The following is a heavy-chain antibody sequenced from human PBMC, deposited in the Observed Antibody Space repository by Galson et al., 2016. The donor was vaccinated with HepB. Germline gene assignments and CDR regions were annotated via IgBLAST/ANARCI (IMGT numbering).Heavy chain of an antibody. CDR2: IYESGTT. CDR1: GGSINKYDW. CDR3: ARLFTRYCSASTCSDHDINWFDP. Sequence: EPLSLTCAVSGGSINKYDWWSWVRQPPGKGLEWIGEIYESGTTNYNVSLRSRVTISVDKSRNQFSLKMNSVTAADTAVYYCARLFTRYCSASTCSDHDINWFDPWGQGTLVTVSS. J-gene: IGHJ5*02. D-gene: IGHD2-15*01. V-gene: IGHV4-4*02.